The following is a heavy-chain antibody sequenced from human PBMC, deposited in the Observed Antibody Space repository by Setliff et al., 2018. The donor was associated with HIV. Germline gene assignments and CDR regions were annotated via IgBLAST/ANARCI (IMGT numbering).Heavy chain of an antibody. CDR2: IYTSGGT. CDR3: ARDDRCSGDTCYYY. D-gene: IGHD2-15*01. Sequence: SETLSLTCTVSGGSISGYYWSWIRQPPGKGLEWIGYIYTSGGTNYNPSLKNRVTISVDTSKNQFSLRLTSVAATDTAVYYCARDDRCSGDTCYYYWGQGALVTVSS. CDR1: GGSISGYY. V-gene: IGHV4-4*08. J-gene: IGHJ4*02.